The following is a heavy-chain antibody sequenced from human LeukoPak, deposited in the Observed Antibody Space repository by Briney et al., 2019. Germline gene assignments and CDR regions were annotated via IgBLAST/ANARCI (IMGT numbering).Heavy chain of an antibody. D-gene: IGHD1-1*01. V-gene: IGHV3-30*02. Sequence: GGSLRLSSAASGFTFSSYGMHWVRQAPGKGLEWVAFIRYDGSNKYYADSVKGRFTISRDNSKNSLYLQIDSLRAEDSAVYYCARGTTGTVYEGYFDYWGQGTLVTVSS. CDR1: GFTFSSYG. CDR2: IRYDGSNK. J-gene: IGHJ4*02. CDR3: ARGTTGTVYEGYFDY.